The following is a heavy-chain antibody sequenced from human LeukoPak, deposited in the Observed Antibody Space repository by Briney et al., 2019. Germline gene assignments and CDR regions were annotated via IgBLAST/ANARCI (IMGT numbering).Heavy chain of an antibody. CDR2: INPNSGGT. CDR3: ARAPLHYDILTGYLTPRYFDY. CDR1: GYTFTGYY. Sequence: ASVKVSCKASGYTFTGYYMHWVRQAPGQGLEWMGWINPNSGGTNYAQKFQGRVTMTRDTSTSTVYMELRSLRSDDTAVYYCARAPLHYDILTGYLTPRYFDYWGQGTLVTVSS. V-gene: IGHV1-2*02. J-gene: IGHJ4*02. D-gene: IGHD3-9*01.